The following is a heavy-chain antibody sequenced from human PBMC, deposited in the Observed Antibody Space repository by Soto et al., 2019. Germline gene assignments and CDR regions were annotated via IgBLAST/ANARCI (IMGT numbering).Heavy chain of an antibody. D-gene: IGHD6-13*01. V-gene: IGHV3-53*04. CDR3: ARAVAAAANYYYGMDV. CDR2: IYSGGST. Sequence: EVQLVESGGGLVQPGGSLRLSCAASGFTVSSNYMSWVRQAPGKGLEWVSVIYSGGSTYYADSVKGRFTISRHNSKNTLYLQMNSMRAEDTAVYYCARAVAAAANYYYGMDVWGQGTTVTVSS. J-gene: IGHJ6*02. CDR1: GFTVSSNY.